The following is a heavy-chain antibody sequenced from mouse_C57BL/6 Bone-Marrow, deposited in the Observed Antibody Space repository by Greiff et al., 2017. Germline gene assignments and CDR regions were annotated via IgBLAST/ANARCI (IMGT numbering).Heavy chain of an antibody. CDR1: GYTFTSYW. CDR2: IYPGNSDT. CDR3: TSTIVSYYFDY. J-gene: IGHJ2*01. V-gene: IGHV1-5*01. D-gene: IGHD2-5*01. Sequence: VQLQQSGTVLARPGASVRMSCKTSGYTFTSYWMHWVKQRPGQGLEWIGAIYPGNSDTSYNQKFKGKAKLTAVTSASTAYMELSSLTNEDSAVYYCTSTIVSYYFDYWGQGTTLTVSS.